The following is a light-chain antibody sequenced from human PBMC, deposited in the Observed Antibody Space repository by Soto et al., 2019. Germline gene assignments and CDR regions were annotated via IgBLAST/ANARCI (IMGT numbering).Light chain of an antibody. CDR2: GNS. CDR1: SSNIGAGYD. V-gene: IGLV1-40*01. J-gene: IGLJ1*01. CDR3: QSYDSSLSGPCV. Sequence: QSVLTQPPSVSGAPGQRVTISCTGISSNIGAGYDVHWYQQLPGTAPKLLIYGNSNRPSGVPDRFSGSKSGTSASLAITGLQAEDEADYYCQSYDSSLSGPCVFGTGTKVTVL.